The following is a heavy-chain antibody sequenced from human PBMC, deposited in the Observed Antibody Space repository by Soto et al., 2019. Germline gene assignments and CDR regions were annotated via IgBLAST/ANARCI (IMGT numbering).Heavy chain of an antibody. D-gene: IGHD3-10*01. J-gene: IGHJ6*02. Sequence: EVQLVESGGGLIQPGGSLRLSCAASGCTVSSNCMSWVRQAPGKGLEWVAVIYSGGSTYYADSAKGRFTISRDNSKNTLYLQMNSLRAEDTAVYYCARGARRGNLYYYYYGMDVWGQGTTVTVSS. V-gene: IGHV3-53*01. CDR2: IYSGGST. CDR3: ARGARRGNLYYYYYGMDV. CDR1: GCTVSSNC.